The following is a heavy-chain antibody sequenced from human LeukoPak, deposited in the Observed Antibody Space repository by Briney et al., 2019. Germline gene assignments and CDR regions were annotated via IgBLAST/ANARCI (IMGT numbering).Heavy chain of an antibody. CDR1: GFTFSSYW. CDR2: INSDGSST. Sequence: GGSLRLSCAASGFTFSSYWMHWVRQAPGKGLVWVSRINSDGSSTSYADSVKGRFTISRDNSKNTLYLQMNSLRAEDTAVYYCAKDLSGYDLQAFDIWGQGTMVTVSS. CDR3: AKDLSGYDLQAFDI. V-gene: IGHV3-74*01. D-gene: IGHD5-12*01. J-gene: IGHJ3*02.